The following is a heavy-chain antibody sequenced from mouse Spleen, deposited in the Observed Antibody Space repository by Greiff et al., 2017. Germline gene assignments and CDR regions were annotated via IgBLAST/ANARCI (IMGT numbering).Heavy chain of an antibody. CDR3: AILTMITGVDV. Sequence: VQLQQPGTELVKPGASVKLSCKASGYTFTSYWIHWVKQRPGQGLEWIGRIQPSDINTNYNQNFKAKAALTVDKSSSTAYMQLSSLTSEDSAVYYCAILTMITGVDVWGAGTTVTVSS. CDR1: GYTFTSYW. J-gene: IGHJ1*01. V-gene: IGHV1-74*01. CDR2: IQPSDINT. D-gene: IGHD2-4*01.